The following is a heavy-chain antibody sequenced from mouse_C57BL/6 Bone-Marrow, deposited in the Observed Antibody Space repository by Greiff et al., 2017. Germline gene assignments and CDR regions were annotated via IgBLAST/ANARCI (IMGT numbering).Heavy chain of an antibody. CDR1: GFTFSDYG. Sequence: EVQLVESGGGLVKPGGSLKLSCAASGFTFSDYGMHWVRQAPEKGLEWVAYISSGSSTIYYADTVKGRFTISRDNAKNTLFLQMTSLRSEDTAMYYCAGYEYYYAMDYWGQGTSVTVSS. J-gene: IGHJ4*01. CDR3: AGYEYYYAMDY. V-gene: IGHV5-17*01. CDR2: ISSGSSTI. D-gene: IGHD2-12*01.